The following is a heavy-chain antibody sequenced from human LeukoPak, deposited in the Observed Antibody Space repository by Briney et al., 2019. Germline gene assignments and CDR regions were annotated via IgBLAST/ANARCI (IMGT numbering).Heavy chain of an antibody. CDR3: ARALASSSWYENWFDP. V-gene: IGHV4-39*01. CDR2: IYYSGST. CDR1: GGSISSSSYY. Sequence: SETLSLTCTVSGGSISSSSYYWGWIRQPPGKGLEWIGSIYYSGSTYYNPSLKSRVTISVDTSKNQFSLKLSSVTAADTAVYYCARALASSSWYENWFDPWGQGTLVTVSS. J-gene: IGHJ5*02. D-gene: IGHD6-13*01.